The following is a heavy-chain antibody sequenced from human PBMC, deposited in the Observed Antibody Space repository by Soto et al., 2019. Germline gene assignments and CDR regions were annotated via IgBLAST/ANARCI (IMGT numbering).Heavy chain of an antibody. CDR2: IYYSGST. CDR1: GGSISSGDYY. J-gene: IGHJ4*02. D-gene: IGHD3-22*01. V-gene: IGHV4-30-4*01. Sequence: SETLSLTCTVSGGSISSGDYYWSWIRQPPGKGLEWIGYIYYSGSTYYNPSLKSRVTISVDTSNNQFSLKLSSVTAADTAVYYCATTLYDVGGYGYFDYWGRGTLVT. CDR3: ATTLYDVGGYGYFDY.